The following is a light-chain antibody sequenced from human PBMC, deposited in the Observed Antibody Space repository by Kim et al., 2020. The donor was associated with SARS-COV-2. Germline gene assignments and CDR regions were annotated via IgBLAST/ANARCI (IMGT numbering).Light chain of an antibody. V-gene: IGKV3-11*01. CDR3: QQRSNWPPGPLT. CDR2: DAS. CDR1: QSVGIS. Sequence: ETVLTQSPATLSLSPGERATLSCRASQSVGISLAWYQQKPGQAPRLLIYDASNRATGIPARFSGSGSGTDFTLTISSLEPEDFAVYYCQQRSNWPPGPLTFGGGTKVDIK. J-gene: IGKJ4*01.